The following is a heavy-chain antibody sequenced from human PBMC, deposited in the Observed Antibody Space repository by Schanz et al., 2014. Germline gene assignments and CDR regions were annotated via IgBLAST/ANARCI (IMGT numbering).Heavy chain of an antibody. V-gene: IGHV3-74*03. Sequence: EVQLVESGGGLVKPGGSLRLSCAASGFAFSSYWMVWVRQAPGKGLVWVSLINSDGNTTTYADSVKGRYTISRDNAKNTLYLQMNSLRAEDTAVYYCARRPPISMMADRWGQGTLVTVSS. D-gene: IGHD3-22*01. J-gene: IGHJ5*02. CDR2: INSDGNTT. CDR3: ARRPPISMMADR. CDR1: GFAFSSYW.